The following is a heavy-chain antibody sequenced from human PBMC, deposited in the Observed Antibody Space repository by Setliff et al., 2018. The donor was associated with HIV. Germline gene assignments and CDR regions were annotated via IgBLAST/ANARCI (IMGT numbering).Heavy chain of an antibody. CDR3: ARGHYYDSSGVGDY. D-gene: IGHD3-22*01. CDR2: INPKDGST. Sequence: ASVKVSCKTSGYTFTTYYIHWIRQAPGQGLEWMGIINPKDGSTNYAQNFQGRVTMTTDTSTSTAYMELRSLRSDDTAVYYCARGHYYDSSGVGDYWGQGTLVTVSS. CDR1: GYTFTTYY. V-gene: IGHV1-46*01. J-gene: IGHJ4*02.